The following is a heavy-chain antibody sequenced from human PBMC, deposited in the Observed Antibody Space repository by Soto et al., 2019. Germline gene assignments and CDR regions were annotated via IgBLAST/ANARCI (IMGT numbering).Heavy chain of an antibody. J-gene: IGHJ4*02. D-gene: IGHD2-8*02. Sequence: EVQLVESGGGLVQPGRSLRLSCAASGFTFDDFAMHWVRQPPGKGLEWVSGISWNSASIVYADSVKGRFTISRDNAKNSLYLQLDSLGVEDTAFYYCAKGPGLVASSGSPDSWGQGTLVPSPQ. CDR2: ISWNSASI. CDR3: AKGPGLVASSGSPDS. CDR1: GFTFDDFA. V-gene: IGHV3-9*01.